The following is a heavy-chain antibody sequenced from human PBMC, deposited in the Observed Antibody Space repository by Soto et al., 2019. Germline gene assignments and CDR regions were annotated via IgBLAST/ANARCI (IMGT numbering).Heavy chain of an antibody. CDR2: ISSNSATR. D-gene: IGHD6-6*01. V-gene: IGHV3-48*02. J-gene: IGHJ4*02. CDR1: GFTFSNYG. Sequence: EVQQVESGGGLVQPGGSLRLSCAASGFTFSNYGMNWVRQAPGKGLAWVSYISSNSATRQYADSVKGRFTISRDKAKNSLYLQMNSLRDEDTAVYYCARGGAARPDYWGQGTLVTVSS. CDR3: ARGGAARPDY.